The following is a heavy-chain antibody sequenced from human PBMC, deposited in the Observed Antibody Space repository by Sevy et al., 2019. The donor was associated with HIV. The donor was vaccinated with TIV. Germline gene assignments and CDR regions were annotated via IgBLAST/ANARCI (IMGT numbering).Heavy chain of an antibody. V-gene: IGHV3-48*03. D-gene: IGHD4-17*01. J-gene: IGHJ6*02. CDR2: ISNSGTTI. CDR1: GFTFSSYE. Sequence: GGSLRLSCAASGFTFSSYEMNWVRQAPGKGLEWVSYISNSGTTISYSDSVRGRFTISRDNTKNSLYLQMNNLRAEDTAIYYCARDHVKDGDLGDYYYFAMDVWGRGTTVTVSS. CDR3: ARDHVKDGDLGDYYYFAMDV.